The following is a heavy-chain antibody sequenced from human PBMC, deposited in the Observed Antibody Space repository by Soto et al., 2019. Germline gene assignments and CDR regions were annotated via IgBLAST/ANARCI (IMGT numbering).Heavy chain of an antibody. D-gene: IGHD2-15*01. CDR2: IYYSGST. Sequence: SETLSLTCTVSGGSISSYYWSWIRQPPGKGLEWIGYIYYSGSTNYNPSLKSRVTISVDTSKNQFSLKLSSVTAADTAVYYCARAVCSGGSCYGYYYYYYFMDVWGKGTTVTVSS. J-gene: IGHJ6*03. CDR1: GGSISSYY. CDR3: ARAVCSGGSCYGYYYYYYFMDV. V-gene: IGHV4-59*01.